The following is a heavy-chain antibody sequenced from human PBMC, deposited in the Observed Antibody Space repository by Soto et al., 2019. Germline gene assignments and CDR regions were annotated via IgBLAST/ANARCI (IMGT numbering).Heavy chain of an antibody. Sequence: QVQLVESGGGVVQPGRSLRLSCAASGFTFSSYAMHWVRQAPGKALEGVAVISYDGSNKYYADSVKGRFTISRDNSTNTLYLQMNSLRAEDTAVYYCARGVWQLVRGRDAFDIWGQGTMVTVSS. CDR2: ISYDGSNK. D-gene: IGHD6-6*01. CDR3: ARGVWQLVRGRDAFDI. J-gene: IGHJ3*02. V-gene: IGHV3-30-3*01. CDR1: GFTFSSYA.